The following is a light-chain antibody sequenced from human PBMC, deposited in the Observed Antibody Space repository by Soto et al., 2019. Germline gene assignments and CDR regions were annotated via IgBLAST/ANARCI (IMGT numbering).Light chain of an antibody. V-gene: IGKV3-20*01. CDR1: QSVSSSY. CDR3: QQYDSPSEFT. J-gene: IGKJ3*01. CDR2: GAS. Sequence: EIVLTQSPGTLSLSPGERATLSCRASQSVSSSYLAWYQQKPGQAPRLLIYGASSRATGIPDRFSGSGSGIDFTLTICRLEPEDFAVYYCQQYDSPSEFTFGPGTKVDIK.